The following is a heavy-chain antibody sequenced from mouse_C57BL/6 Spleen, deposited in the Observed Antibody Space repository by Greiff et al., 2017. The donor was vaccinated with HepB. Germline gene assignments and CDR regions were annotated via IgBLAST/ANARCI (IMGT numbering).Heavy chain of an antibody. D-gene: IGHD2-4*01. Sequence: QVQLQQSGAELARPGASVKLSCKASGYTFTSYGISWVKQRTGQGLEWIGEIYPRSGNTYYNEKFKGKATLTADKSSSTAYMELRSLTSEDSAVYFCARSRGYYDYDGEDYFDYWGQGTTLTVSS. CDR3: ARSRGYYDYDGEDYFDY. CDR2: IYPRSGNT. V-gene: IGHV1-81*01. J-gene: IGHJ2*01. CDR1: GYTFTSYG.